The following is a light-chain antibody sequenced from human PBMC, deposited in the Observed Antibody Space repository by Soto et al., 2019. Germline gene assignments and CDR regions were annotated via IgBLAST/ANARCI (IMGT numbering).Light chain of an antibody. CDR2: DVS. CDR3: ASYTTSNTPWV. CDR1: SSDVGGYKY. V-gene: IGLV2-14*03. Sequence: QCALTQPASVSESPGQSITISCTGTSSDVGGYKYVSWYQQHPGKAPKLMIYDVSYRPSGVPNRFSGSKSGNTASLTISGLQVEDEADYYCASYTTSNTPWVFGGGTKLTVL. J-gene: IGLJ3*02.